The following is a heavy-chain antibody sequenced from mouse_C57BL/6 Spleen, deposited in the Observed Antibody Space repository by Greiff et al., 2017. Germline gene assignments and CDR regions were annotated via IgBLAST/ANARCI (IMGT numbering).Heavy chain of an antibody. CDR3: AKGRLREYYYAMDY. CDR2: IWRGGST. Sequence: VTLMESGPGLVQPSQCLSISCTVSGFSLTSYGVHWVRQSPGKGLEWLGVIWRGGSTDYNAAFMSRLSITKDNSKSQVFFKMNSLQADDTAIYYCAKGRLREYYYAMDYWGQGTSVTVAS. CDR1: GFSLTSYG. J-gene: IGHJ4*01. V-gene: IGHV2-5*01. D-gene: IGHD2-2*01.